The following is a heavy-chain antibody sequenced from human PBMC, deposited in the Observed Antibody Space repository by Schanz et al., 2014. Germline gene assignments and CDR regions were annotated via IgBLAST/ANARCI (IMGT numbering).Heavy chain of an antibody. D-gene: IGHD3-10*01. CDR2: IKSDGSST. Sequence: EVQLVESGGGVVQPGRSLRLSCVASGFTFSSYWMHWVRQVPGKGLVWVSRIKSDGSSTSYADSVKGRFTISRDNAKNTLYLQMNSLRAEDTAVYYCARPALWFGDNCFDPWGQGTLVNVSS. CDR3: ARPALWFGDNCFDP. CDR1: GFTFSSYW. J-gene: IGHJ5*02. V-gene: IGHV3-74*02.